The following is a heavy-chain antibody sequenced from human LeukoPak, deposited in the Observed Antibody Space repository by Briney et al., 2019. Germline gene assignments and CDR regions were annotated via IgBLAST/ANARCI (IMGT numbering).Heavy chain of an antibody. V-gene: IGHV4-59*08. CDR2: ITYNGKT. Sequence: SETLSLTCTVSGDSISTYYWSWIRQPPGKGFEWIGYITYNGKTDSYPSLKSRVTPSLDTSKKQFSLTLNSVTAADTAVYYCARSPGGYFDFWGHGALVTVSS. J-gene: IGHJ4*01. CDR3: ARSPGGYFDF. D-gene: IGHD3-10*01. CDR1: GDSISTYY.